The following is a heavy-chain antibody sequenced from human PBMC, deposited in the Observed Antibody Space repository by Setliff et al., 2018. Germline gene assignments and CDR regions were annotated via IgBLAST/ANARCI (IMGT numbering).Heavy chain of an antibody. V-gene: IGHV4-61*09. CDR3: ARVVLGYYYYYYMDV. Sequence: PSETLSLTCTVSGGSISSGSYYWSWIRQPAGKGLEWIGHIYTSGSTNYNPSLKSRVTISVDTSKNQFSLKLSSVTAADTAVYYCARVVLGYYYYYYMDVWGKGTTVTVSS. CDR2: IYTSGST. CDR1: GGSISSGSYY. J-gene: IGHJ6*03.